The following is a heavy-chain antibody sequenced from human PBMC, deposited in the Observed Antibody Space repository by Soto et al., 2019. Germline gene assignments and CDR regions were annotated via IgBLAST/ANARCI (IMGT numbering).Heavy chain of an antibody. J-gene: IGHJ4*02. D-gene: IGHD1-26*01. CDR1: GFSFSTYT. V-gene: IGHV3-21*01. CDR2: INGRGNYK. CDR3: AREDGIVGTTSAFDY. Sequence: GGSLRLSCASSGFSFSTYTMNWVRQAPGKGLEWVSSINGRGNYKYYADSVRGRFTISRDNAKNSLYLQMNSLRAEDAAVYYCAREDGIVGTTSAFDYWGQGTLVTVSS.